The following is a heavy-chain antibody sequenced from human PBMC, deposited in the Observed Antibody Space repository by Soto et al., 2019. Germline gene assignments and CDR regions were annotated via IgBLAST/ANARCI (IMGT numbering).Heavy chain of an antibody. V-gene: IGHV4-4*02. Sequence: QVQLQESGPGLVKPSGTLSLTCDVSGDSIRSDKWWSWVRQSPGRGLEWIGEIHHRGTTNCNPSLKSRVTISVEKSKNQLSLEMTSLTAADTAIYYCARGGYWKFDFWGQGSLVTVSS. J-gene: IGHJ4*02. CDR3: ARGGYWKFDF. CDR2: IHHRGTT. CDR1: GDSIRSDKW. D-gene: IGHD2-21*02.